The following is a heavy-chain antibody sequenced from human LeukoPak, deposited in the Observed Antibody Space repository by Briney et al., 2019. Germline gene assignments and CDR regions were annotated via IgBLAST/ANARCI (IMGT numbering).Heavy chain of an antibody. V-gene: IGHV3-7*01. CDR1: GFTFSIYL. CDR3: ATKGPAAYQLFDY. Sequence: GGALRLSCTASGFTFSIYLMSWGRDGPGKGREWGANIKQEGSEKYYVESVKSRVTTSRDNAKSSLYLQMSSLRAEDTAVYYCATKGPAAYQLFDYWGQGTLVTVSS. CDR2: IKQEGSEK. D-gene: IGHD2-2*01. J-gene: IGHJ4*02.